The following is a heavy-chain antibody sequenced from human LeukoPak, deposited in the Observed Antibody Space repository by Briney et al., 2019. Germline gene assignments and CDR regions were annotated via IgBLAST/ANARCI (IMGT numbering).Heavy chain of an antibody. Sequence: GGSLRLSCAVSGFTVSSNFMSWVRQAPGKGPEWVSVIYTSGITYYADSVRGRFTISRDNCKNTLYLQMDSLTAEDTAVYYCAREDAGGTYSFDYWGQGTLVTVSS. D-gene: IGHD1-26*01. CDR3: AREDAGGTYSFDY. CDR2: IYTSGIT. CDR1: GFTVSSNF. J-gene: IGHJ4*02. V-gene: IGHV3-66*01.